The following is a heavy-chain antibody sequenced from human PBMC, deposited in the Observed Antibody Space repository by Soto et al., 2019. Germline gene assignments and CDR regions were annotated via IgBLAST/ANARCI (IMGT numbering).Heavy chain of an antibody. J-gene: IGHJ6*03. V-gene: IGHV4-39*01. CDR1: GGSISSSSYY. Sequence: SSETLSLTCTVSGGSISSSSYYWGWIRQPPGKGLEWIGSIYYSGSTYYNPSLKSRVTISVDTSKNQFSLKLSSVTAADTAVYYCARPSPHRGDYYYMDVWGKGTTVTVSS. D-gene: IGHD2-2*01. CDR2: IYYSGST. CDR3: ARPSPHRGDYYYMDV.